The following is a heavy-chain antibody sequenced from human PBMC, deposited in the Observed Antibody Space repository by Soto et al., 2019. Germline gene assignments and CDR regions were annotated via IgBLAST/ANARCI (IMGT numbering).Heavy chain of an antibody. V-gene: IGHV4-30-4*01. Sequence: QVQLQESGPGLVKPSQTLSLTCTVSGGSISSGDYYWSWIRQPPGKGLEWIGYIYYSGSTYYNPSLKSRVTISVDTSKNQFSLKLSSVTAADTAVYYCARDRARSDYVWGSYRYMADYWGQGTLVTVSS. D-gene: IGHD3-16*02. CDR1: GGSISSGDYY. J-gene: IGHJ4*02. CDR3: ARDRARSDYVWGSYRYMADY. CDR2: IYYSGST.